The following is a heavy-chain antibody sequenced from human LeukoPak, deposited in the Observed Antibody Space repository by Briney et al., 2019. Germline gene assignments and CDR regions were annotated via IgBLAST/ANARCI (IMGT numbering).Heavy chain of an antibody. Sequence: SETLSLTCTVSGGSISSYYWTWIRQPAGKGLEWIGRIYTSGSTNYNPSLKSRVTISVDTSKNQFSLKLSSVTAADTAVYYCARVTIDYYYYYMDVWGKGTTVTISS. J-gene: IGHJ6*03. CDR3: ARVTIDYYYYYMDV. CDR2: IYTSGST. CDR1: GGSISSYY. D-gene: IGHD3-9*01. V-gene: IGHV4-4*07.